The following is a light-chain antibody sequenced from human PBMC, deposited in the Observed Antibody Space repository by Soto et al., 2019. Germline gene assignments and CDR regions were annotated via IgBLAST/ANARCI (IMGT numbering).Light chain of an antibody. V-gene: IGKV1-5*01. Sequence: DIQMTQPPSTLSASVGDRLTIPCRASQTISTWLAWYQHKPGKAPNLLIYDASTLMSGVPSRFSGSGSGTEFTLTISSLQPGDFATYYCQQSETYPFTFGQGTRLEIK. CDR3: QQSETYPFT. J-gene: IGKJ5*01. CDR1: QTISTW. CDR2: DAS.